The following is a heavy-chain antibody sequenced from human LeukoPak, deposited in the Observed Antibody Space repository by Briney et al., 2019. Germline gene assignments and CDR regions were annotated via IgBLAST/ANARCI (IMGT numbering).Heavy chain of an antibody. CDR1: GGSITSYY. J-gene: IGHJ4*02. CDR2: IYTSGST. D-gene: IGHD6-19*01. CDR3: ARDLDSSGWCSFGY. V-gene: IGHV4-4*07. Sequence: SETLSLTCTVSGGSITSYYWSWIRQPAGKGLQWIGRIYTSGSTNYNPSLKSRVTMSVDTSKNQFSLKLSSVTAADTAVYYCARDLDSSGWCSFGYWGQGTLVTVSS.